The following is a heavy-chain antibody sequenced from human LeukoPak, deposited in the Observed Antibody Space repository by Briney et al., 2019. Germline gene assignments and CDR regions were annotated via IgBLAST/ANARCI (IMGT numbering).Heavy chain of an antibody. CDR2: IYYSGST. CDR1: GGSISSGGYY. D-gene: IGHD5-24*01. Sequence: NPSETLSLTCTVSGGSISSGGYYWSWIRQHPGKGLEWIGYIYYSGSTYYNPSLKSRVTISVDTSKNQFSLKLSSVTAADTAVYYCARATEMAADYWGQGTLVTVSS. V-gene: IGHV4-31*03. J-gene: IGHJ4*02. CDR3: ARATEMAADY.